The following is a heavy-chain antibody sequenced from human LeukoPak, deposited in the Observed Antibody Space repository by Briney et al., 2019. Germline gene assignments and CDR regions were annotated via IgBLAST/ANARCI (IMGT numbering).Heavy chain of an antibody. D-gene: IGHD1-7*01. CDR1: GFTLSSYG. Sequence: GGSLRLSCAASGFTLSSYGMHWVRQAPGKGLEWVAVISYDGSNKYYADSVKGRFTISRDNSKNTLYLQMNSLRAEDTAVYYCAKDPERITGTSRFDYWGQGTLVTVSS. J-gene: IGHJ4*02. V-gene: IGHV3-30*18. CDR3: AKDPERITGTSRFDY. CDR2: ISYDGSNK.